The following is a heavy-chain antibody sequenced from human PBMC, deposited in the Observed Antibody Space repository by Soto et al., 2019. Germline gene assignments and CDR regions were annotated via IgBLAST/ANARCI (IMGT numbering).Heavy chain of an antibody. CDR3: ARDPGYYGDYWVYFDY. V-gene: IGHV3-48*02. Sequence: GGSLRLSCAASGFTFSSYSMNWVRQAPGKGLEWVSYISSSSSTIYYADSVKGRFTISRDNAKNSLYLQMNSLRDEDTAVYYCARDPGYYGDYWVYFDYWGQGTLVTVSS. CDR1: GFTFSSYS. J-gene: IGHJ4*02. D-gene: IGHD4-17*01. CDR2: ISSSSSTI.